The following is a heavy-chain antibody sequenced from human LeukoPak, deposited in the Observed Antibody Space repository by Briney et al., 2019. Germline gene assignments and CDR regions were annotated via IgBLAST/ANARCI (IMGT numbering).Heavy chain of an antibody. J-gene: IGHJ4*02. D-gene: IGHD1-7*01. CDR2: MIISGGST. V-gene: IGHV3-23*01. CDR3: ARETKIDY. CDR1: GFTFSSYA. Sequence: PGGSLRLSCAASGFTFSSYAMTWVRQVPGKGLEWVSSMIISGGSTYCADSVKGRFTISRDNSKNTLYLQMNSLRVEDTALYYCARETKIDYWGQGALVTVSS.